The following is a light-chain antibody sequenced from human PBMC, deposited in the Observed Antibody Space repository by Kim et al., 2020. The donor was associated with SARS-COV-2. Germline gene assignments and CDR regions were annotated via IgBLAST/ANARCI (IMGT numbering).Light chain of an antibody. J-gene: IGKJ1*01. CDR1: KNLVYSDGTIF. V-gene: IGKV2-30*01. CDR2: KVS. CDR3: MQGTHGPRT. Sequence: PASSPCRSSKNLVYSDGTIFLNGVHQRPGQSPRRLIQKVSIRDSGVPDRFSASGSGTDFTLKISRVEAEDVGVYYCMQGTHGPRTFGQGTKVDIK.